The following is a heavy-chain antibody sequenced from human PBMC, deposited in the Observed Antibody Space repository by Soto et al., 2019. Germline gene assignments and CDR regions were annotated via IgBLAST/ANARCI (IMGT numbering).Heavy chain of an antibody. CDR1: GGSISSGDYY. J-gene: IGHJ6*02. CDR2: IYYSGST. Sequence: PSETLSLTCTVSGGSISSGDYYWSWIRQPPGKGLEWIGYIYYSGSTYYNPSLKSRVTISVDTSKNQFSLKLSSVTAADTAVYYCARVCSGGSCYSSFAYSYYGMDVWGQGTTVTVSS. V-gene: IGHV4-30-4*01. D-gene: IGHD2-15*01. CDR3: ARVCSGGSCYSSFAYSYYGMDV.